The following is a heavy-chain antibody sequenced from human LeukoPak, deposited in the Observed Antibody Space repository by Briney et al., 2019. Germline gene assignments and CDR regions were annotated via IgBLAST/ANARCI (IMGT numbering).Heavy chain of an antibody. CDR1: GYTFTSYD. J-gene: IGHJ6*03. V-gene: IGHV1-8*03. Sequence: ASVKVSCKASGYTFTSYDINWVRQATGQGLEWMGWMNPNSGNTGYAQKFQGRATITRNTSISTAYMELSSLRSEDTAVYYCARTSGWYAMDVWGKGTTVTISS. CDR3: ARTSGWYAMDV. CDR2: MNPNSGNT. D-gene: IGHD6-19*01.